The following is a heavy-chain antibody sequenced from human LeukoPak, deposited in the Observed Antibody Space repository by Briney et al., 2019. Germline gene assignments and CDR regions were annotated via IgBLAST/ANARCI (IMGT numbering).Heavy chain of an antibody. Sequence: GGSLRLSCAASGFTISTYWMDWVRQAPGKGLEWVALIRSDGSSKNYADSVKGRFTISRDASKNTVFLQMNSLRADDTAVYFCAKWSGDFPSYYLDYWGQGTLVTVSS. D-gene: IGHD4-17*01. CDR2: IRSDGSSK. J-gene: IGHJ4*02. CDR3: AKWSGDFPSYYLDY. V-gene: IGHV3-30*02. CDR1: GFTISTYW.